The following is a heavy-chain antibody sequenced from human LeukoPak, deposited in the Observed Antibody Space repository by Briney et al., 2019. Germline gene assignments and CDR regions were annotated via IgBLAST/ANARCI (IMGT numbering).Heavy chain of an antibody. CDR1: RVTLSGAA. CDR2: IRSKSNCCAT. CDR3: TRLCYDILTGYHNWFDP. J-gene: IGHJ5*02. D-gene: IGHD3-9*01. V-gene: IGHV3-73*01. Sequence: GCLKLSPALSRVTLSGAAMCWVREASGKGVECVGRIRSKSNCCATAYAASVKARFTISRDDSKYTAYLQMTSLNTDDTAVYYCTRLCYDILTGYHNWFDPWGQGTLVTVSS.